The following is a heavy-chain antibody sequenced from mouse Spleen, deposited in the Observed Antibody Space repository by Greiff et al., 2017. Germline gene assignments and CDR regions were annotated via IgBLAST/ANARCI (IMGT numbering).Heavy chain of an antibody. J-gene: IGHJ4*01. CDR3: ARTRYDGYAMDY. Sequence: EVKLMESGGGLVKPGGSLKLSCAASGFTFSDYGMHWVRQAPEKGLEWVAYISSGSSTIYYADTVKGRFTISRDNAKNTLFLQMTSLRSEDTAMYYCARTRYDGYAMDYWGQGTSVTVSS. D-gene: IGHD2-12*01. V-gene: IGHV5-17*01. CDR2: ISSGSSTI. CDR1: GFTFSDYG.